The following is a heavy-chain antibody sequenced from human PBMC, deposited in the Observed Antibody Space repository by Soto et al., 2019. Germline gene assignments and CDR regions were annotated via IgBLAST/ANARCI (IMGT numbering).Heavy chain of an antibody. D-gene: IGHD1-1*01. J-gene: IGHJ4*02. CDR2: IYYSGST. CDR3: ARLERHSVGFDY. V-gene: IGHV4-59*08. Sequence: SETLSLTCTVSGGSISSYYWSWIRQPPGKGLEWIGYIYYSGSTNYNPSLKSRVTISVDTSKNQFSLKLSSVTAADTAVYYCARLERHSVGFDYWGQGTLVTVS. CDR1: GGSISSYY.